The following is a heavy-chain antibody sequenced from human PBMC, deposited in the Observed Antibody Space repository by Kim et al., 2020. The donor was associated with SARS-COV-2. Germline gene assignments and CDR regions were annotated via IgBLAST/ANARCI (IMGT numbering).Heavy chain of an antibody. D-gene: IGHD3-10*01. CDR2: IWNDGSSK. CDR3: ARHQIQVGYGSGLFDH. V-gene: IGHV3-33*01. J-gene: IGHJ4*02. CDR1: GFTFSNFG. Sequence: GGSLRLSCAASGFTFSNFGMHWVRQAPGKGLEWVAVIWNDGSSKYYADSVKGRFTISRDNSKNTLYLQMNSLRAEDTAVYYCARHQIQVGYGSGLFDHWGQGTLVTVSS.